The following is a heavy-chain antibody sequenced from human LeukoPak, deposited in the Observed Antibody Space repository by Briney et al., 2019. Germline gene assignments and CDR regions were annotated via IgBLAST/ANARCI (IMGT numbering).Heavy chain of an antibody. CDR2: ISYDGSNK. CDR1: GFTLSSYG. Sequence: GGSLRLSCAASGFTLSSYGMHWVRQAPGKGLEWVAVISYDGSNKYYADSVKGRFTISRDNSKNMLYLQMNSLRAEDTAVYYCAKVLGSSPGSDYWGQGTLVTVSS. D-gene: IGHD6-6*01. J-gene: IGHJ4*02. CDR3: AKVLGSSPGSDY. V-gene: IGHV3-30*18.